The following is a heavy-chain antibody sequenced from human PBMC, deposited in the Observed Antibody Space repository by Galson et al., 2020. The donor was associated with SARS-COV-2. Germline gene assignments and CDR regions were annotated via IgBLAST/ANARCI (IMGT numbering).Heavy chain of an antibody. J-gene: IGHJ6*03. CDR2: IIPILGIA. CDR1: GGTFSSYA. CDR3: ARTSWATGASRRDRGYSSSARNYYYYYMDV. V-gene: IGHV1-69*10. Sequence: SVKVSCKASGGTFSSYAISWVRQAPGQGLEWMGGIIPILGIANYAQKFQGRVTITADKSTSTAYMELSSLRSEDTAVYYCARTSWATGASRRDRGYSSSARNYYYYYMDVWGKGTTVTVSS. D-gene: IGHD6-6*01.